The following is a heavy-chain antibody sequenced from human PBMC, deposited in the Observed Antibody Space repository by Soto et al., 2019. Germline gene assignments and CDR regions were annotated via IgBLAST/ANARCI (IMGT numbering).Heavy chain of an antibody. Sequence: PGGSLRLSCAASGFTFSSYGMHWVRQAPGKGLEWVAVIWYDGSNKYYADSVKGRFTISRDNSKNTLYLQMNSLRVEDTAVYYCAREGFWSGYLGYFDYWGQGTLVTVSS. J-gene: IGHJ4*02. CDR3: AREGFWSGYLGYFDY. CDR1: GFTFSSYG. CDR2: IWYDGSNK. D-gene: IGHD3-3*01. V-gene: IGHV3-33*01.